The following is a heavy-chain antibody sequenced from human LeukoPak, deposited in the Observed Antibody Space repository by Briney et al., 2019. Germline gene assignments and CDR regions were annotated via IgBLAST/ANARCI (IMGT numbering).Heavy chain of an antibody. D-gene: IGHD3-3*01. V-gene: IGHV3-48*04. Sequence: GGSLRLSCAASGFPFSSYNMKWVRQAPGKGLEWVSDMSSSSSSICYADSVKGRFTISRDNAKNSLYLQMNSLRAEDTAVYYCARGGNDFWSGIFDYWGQGTLVTVSS. CDR3: ARGGNDFWSGIFDY. CDR2: MSSSSSSI. CDR1: GFPFSSYN. J-gene: IGHJ4*02.